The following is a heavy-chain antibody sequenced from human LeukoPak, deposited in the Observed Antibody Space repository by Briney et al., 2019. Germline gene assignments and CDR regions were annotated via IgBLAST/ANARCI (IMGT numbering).Heavy chain of an antibody. CDR3: ARAWRVSHSDLWSGYFDGLDI. CDR1: GFSFDDYA. Sequence: AGSLRLSCAASGFSFDDYAMNWVRQAPGKGLEWVSGVNWNGETTGYGDSVQGRFTISRDNARNSLHLQMNSLRAEDTALYYCARAWRVSHSDLWSGYFDGLDIWGQGTMVTVSS. CDR2: VNWNGETT. J-gene: IGHJ3*02. D-gene: IGHD3-3*01. V-gene: IGHV3-20*04.